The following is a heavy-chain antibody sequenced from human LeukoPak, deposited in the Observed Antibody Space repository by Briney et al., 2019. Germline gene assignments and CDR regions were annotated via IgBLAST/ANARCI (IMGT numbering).Heavy chain of an antibody. CDR2: INPNSGGK. CDR1: GYTFTGYY. Sequence: ASVKVSCKASGYTFTGYYMHWVRQAPGQGLEWTGRINPNSGGKNYAQKFQGRVTMNRDTSISTAYMELSRLRSDDTAVYYCARASYYYDSSGYSYYFDYWGQGTLVTVSS. D-gene: IGHD3-22*01. V-gene: IGHV1-2*06. CDR3: ARASYYYDSSGYSYYFDY. J-gene: IGHJ4*02.